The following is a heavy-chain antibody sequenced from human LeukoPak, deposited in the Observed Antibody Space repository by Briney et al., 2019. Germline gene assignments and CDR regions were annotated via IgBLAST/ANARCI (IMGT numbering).Heavy chain of an antibody. V-gene: IGHV5-51*01. D-gene: IGHD2-15*01. CDR1: GYSFTSYW. CDR3: ARQGGVRSPYCSGGSCLDY. J-gene: IGHJ4*02. CDR2: IYPGDSDT. Sequence: GESLKIFCEGSGYSFTSYWIGWVCQMPGKGLEWMGIIYPGDSDTRYSPSFQGQVTISADKSISTAYLQWSSLKASDTAMYYCARQGGVRSPYCSGGSCLDYWGQGTLVTVSS.